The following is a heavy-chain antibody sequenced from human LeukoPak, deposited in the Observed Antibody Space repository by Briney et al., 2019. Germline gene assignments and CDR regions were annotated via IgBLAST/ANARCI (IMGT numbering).Heavy chain of an antibody. V-gene: IGHV4-34*01. J-gene: IGHJ6*02. D-gene: IGHD3-22*01. Sequence: SETLSLTCAVYGGSFSGYYWSWIRQPPGKGLEWIGEINHSGSTNYNPSLKSLVTISVDTSKNQFSLKLSSVTAADTAVYYCARVLYDSSGYYLWGGHYYYGMDVWGQGTTVTVSS. CDR1: GGSFSGYY. CDR3: ARVLYDSSGYYLWGGHYYYGMDV. CDR2: INHSGST.